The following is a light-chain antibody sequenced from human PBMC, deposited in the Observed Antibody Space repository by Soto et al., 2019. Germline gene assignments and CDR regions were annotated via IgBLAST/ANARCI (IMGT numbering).Light chain of an antibody. CDR3: QVWDTYTLSGV. CDR1: NIETKG. CDR2: DDT. J-gene: IGLJ3*02. V-gene: IGLV3-21*02. Sequence: SYELTQPPSVSVAPGQTASITCGGDNIETKGVHWYQRKPGQAPILVVYDDTDRPSGIPDRFSGSNSGNTATLTISRVEAGDEADYYCQVWDTYTLSGVFSGGTKVTVL.